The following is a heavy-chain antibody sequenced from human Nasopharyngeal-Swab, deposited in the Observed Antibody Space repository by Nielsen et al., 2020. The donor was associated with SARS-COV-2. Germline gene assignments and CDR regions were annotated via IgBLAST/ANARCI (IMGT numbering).Heavy chain of an antibody. CDR3: AHHYGGNTDHLDY. V-gene: IGHV3-11*04. Sequence: GESLKISCAASGFTFSDYYMSWIRQAPGKGLEWVSYISSSGSTIYYADSVKGRFTISRDNAKNSLYLQMNSLRVEDTAVYYCAHHYGGNTDHLDYWGQGTLVTVSS. CDR1: GFTFSDYY. D-gene: IGHD4-23*01. J-gene: IGHJ4*02. CDR2: ISSSGSTI.